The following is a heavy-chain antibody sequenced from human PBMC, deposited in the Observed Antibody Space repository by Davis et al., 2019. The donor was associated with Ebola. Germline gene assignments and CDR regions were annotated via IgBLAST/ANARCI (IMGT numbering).Heavy chain of an antibody. J-gene: IGHJ3*01. V-gene: IGHV3-15*01. Sequence: PGGSLRLSCAVSGFTFSSFGMHWVRQAPGKGLEWVGRIKSKASGGTTDYAAPVKGRVSISRDDSKSTFYLQMNSLETEDTGVYYCTTHESGGHWDDAFDVWGQGAVVTVSS. CDR1: GFTFSSFG. CDR2: IKSKASGGTT. CDR3: TTHESGGHWDDAFDV. D-gene: IGHD3-16*01.